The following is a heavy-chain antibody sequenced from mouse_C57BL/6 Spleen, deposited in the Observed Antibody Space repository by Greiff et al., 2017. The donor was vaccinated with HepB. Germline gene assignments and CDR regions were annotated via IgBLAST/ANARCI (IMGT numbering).Heavy chain of an antibody. Sequence: EVQLQQSGAELVKPGASVKLSCTASGFNIKDYYMHWVKQRPEQGLEWIGRIDPEDGETKYAPKFQGKATITADTSSNTAYLQLSSLTSEDTAAYYCASYYGNPYYFDYWGQGTTLTVSS. V-gene: IGHV14-2*01. D-gene: IGHD2-1*01. J-gene: IGHJ2*01. CDR2: IDPEDGET. CDR3: ASYYGNPYYFDY. CDR1: GFNIKDYY.